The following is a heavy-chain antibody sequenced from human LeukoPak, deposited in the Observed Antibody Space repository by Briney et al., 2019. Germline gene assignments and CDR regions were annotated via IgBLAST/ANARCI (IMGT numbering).Heavy chain of an antibody. D-gene: IGHD2-2*01. Sequence: SQTLSLTCAISGDSVSSNSAAWNWIRQSPSRGLEWLGRTYYRSKWYNDYAVSVKSRITINPDTSKNQFSLKLSSVTAADTAVYYWASSRGGRYQLLLYGSWFDPWGQGTLVTVSS. CDR3: ASSRGGRYQLLLYGSWFDP. V-gene: IGHV6-1*01. J-gene: IGHJ5*02. CDR2: TYYRSKWYN. CDR1: GDSVSSNSAA.